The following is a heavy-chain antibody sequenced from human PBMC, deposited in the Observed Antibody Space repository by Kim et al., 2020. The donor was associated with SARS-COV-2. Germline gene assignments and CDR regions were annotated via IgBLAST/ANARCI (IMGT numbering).Heavy chain of an antibody. CDR1: GFTFSSYA. D-gene: IGHD3-10*01. CDR2: ISGSGGST. J-gene: IGHJ6*02. V-gene: IGHV3-23*01. CDR3: AKDPPYYYGSGSHIDDYYYGMDV. Sequence: GGSLRLSCAASGFTFSSYAMSWVRQAPGKGLEWVSAISGSGGSTYYADSVKGRFTISRDNSKNTLYLQMNSLRAEDTAVYYCAKDPPYYYGSGSHIDDYYYGMDVWGQGTTVTVSS.